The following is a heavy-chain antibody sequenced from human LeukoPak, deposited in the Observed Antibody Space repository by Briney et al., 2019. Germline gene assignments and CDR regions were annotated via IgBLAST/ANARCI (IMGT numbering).Heavy chain of an antibody. Sequence: GGSLRLSCAVSGLTLSNYWMNWVRQAPGKGLEWVANINPDGGEERYVDSVKGRFVISRDNAKNSLYLQMNSLRAEDTAVYYCAKDQLGYYDSPNYFDYWGQGTLVTVSS. V-gene: IGHV3-7*05. CDR1: GLTLSNYW. D-gene: IGHD3-22*01. CDR2: INPDGGEE. J-gene: IGHJ4*02. CDR3: AKDQLGYYDSPNYFDY.